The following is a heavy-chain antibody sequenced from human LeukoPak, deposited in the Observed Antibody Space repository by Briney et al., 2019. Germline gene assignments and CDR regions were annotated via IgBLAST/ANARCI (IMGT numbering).Heavy chain of an antibody. J-gene: IGHJ6*02. V-gene: IGHV4-34*01. D-gene: IGHD2-15*01. Sequence: SETLSLTCTVSGGSISSYYWSWIRQPPGKGLEWIGEINHSGSTNYNPSLKSRVTISVDTSKNQFSLKLSSVTAADTAVYHCARSRSRLPTLNYYYYGMDVWGQGTTVTVSS. CDR1: GGSISSYY. CDR2: INHSGST. CDR3: ARSRSRLPTLNYYYYGMDV.